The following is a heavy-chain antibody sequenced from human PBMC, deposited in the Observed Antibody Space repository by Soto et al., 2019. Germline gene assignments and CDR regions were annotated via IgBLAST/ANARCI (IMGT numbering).Heavy chain of an antibody. V-gene: IGHV3-43*01. D-gene: IGHD6-13*01. Sequence: GGSLRLSCAASGFIFDDFTMHWVRLVPGKGLQWVSYINWDGRIAMYADSVKGRFTISRDNTNNHLYLQMNSLRSDDTALYYCAKDEGAAVESPRDWGPGTLVPVYS. CDR2: INWDGRIA. J-gene: IGHJ4*01. CDR1: GFIFDDFT. CDR3: AKDEGAAVESPRD.